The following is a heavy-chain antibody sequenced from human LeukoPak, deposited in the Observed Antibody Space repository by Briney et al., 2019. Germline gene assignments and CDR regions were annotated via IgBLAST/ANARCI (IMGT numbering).Heavy chain of an antibody. D-gene: IGHD6-19*01. CDR2: ISGSRGST. Sequence: GGSLRLSCAASGVTLRRYAMRGVRQAQGKGLEGVSAISGSRGSTYYAASVKGRFTISRDNSKNTLYLQMNSLRAEDTAVYYCAKVAVAGMDHLDYWGQGTLVTVSS. CDR1: GVTLRRYA. J-gene: IGHJ4*02. V-gene: IGHV3-23*01. CDR3: AKVAVAGMDHLDY.